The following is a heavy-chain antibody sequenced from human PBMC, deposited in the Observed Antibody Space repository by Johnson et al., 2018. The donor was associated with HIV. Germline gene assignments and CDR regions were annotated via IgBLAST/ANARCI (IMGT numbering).Heavy chain of an antibody. Sequence: MLLVESGGGLVQPGGSLRLSCAASGFTFSSYAMSWVHQAPGKGLEWVSAISGSGGSTYYEDSVKGRFTISRDNSKNPLYLQMNSLRAEDTAVYYCAKDPGRQWLVMCAFDIWGQGTMVTVSS. CDR3: AKDPGRQWLVMCAFDI. CDR1: GFTFSSYA. D-gene: IGHD6-19*01. V-gene: IGHV3-23*04. CDR2: ISGSGGST. J-gene: IGHJ3*02.